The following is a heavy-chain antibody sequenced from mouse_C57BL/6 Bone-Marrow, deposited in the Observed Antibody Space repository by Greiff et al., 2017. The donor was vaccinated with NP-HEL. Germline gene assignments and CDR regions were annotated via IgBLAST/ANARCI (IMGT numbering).Heavy chain of an antibody. V-gene: IGHV5-4*01. Sequence: EVQWVESGGGLVKPGGSLKLSCAASGFTFSSYAMSWVRQTPEKRLEWVATISDGGSYTYYPDNVKGRFTISRDNAKNNLYLQMSHLKSEDTAMYYCARDGDGSSYYFDYWGQGTTLTVSS. CDR3: ARDGDGSSYYFDY. CDR2: ISDGGSYT. J-gene: IGHJ2*01. D-gene: IGHD1-1*01. CDR1: GFTFSSYA.